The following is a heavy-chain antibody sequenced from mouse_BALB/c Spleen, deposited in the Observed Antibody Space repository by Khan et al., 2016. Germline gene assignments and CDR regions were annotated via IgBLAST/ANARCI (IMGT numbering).Heavy chain of an antibody. CDR2: INTYTGEP. CDR3: SRSNRYEEGFYAMDY. CDR1: GYTFTNYG. D-gene: IGHD2-12*01. J-gene: IGHJ4*01. Sequence: QFQLVQSGPELKTPGETVKISCKASGYTFTNYGMNWVKQAPGKVLKWMGWINTYTGEPTYADVFKGRFAFSFETSASTACLRINHLKNEDTATYFCSRSNRYEEGFYAMDYWGQGTSVTVSS. V-gene: IGHV9-3-1*01.